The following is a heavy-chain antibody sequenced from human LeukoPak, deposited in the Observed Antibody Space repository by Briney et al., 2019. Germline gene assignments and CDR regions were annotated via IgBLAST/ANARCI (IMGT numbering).Heavy chain of an antibody. Sequence: GGSLRLSCAASAFTFSNYAMSWVRQAPGKGLEWVSRISGGGDYTYYADSVKGRFTISRDNSKKTLYLQLNSLRAEDTALYYCAKDAIGGGGSMVRGVIIDYWGQGTLVSVSS. CDR1: AFTFSNYA. CDR3: AKDAIGGGGSMVRGVIIDY. D-gene: IGHD3-10*01. CDR2: ISGGGDYT. J-gene: IGHJ4*02. V-gene: IGHV3-23*01.